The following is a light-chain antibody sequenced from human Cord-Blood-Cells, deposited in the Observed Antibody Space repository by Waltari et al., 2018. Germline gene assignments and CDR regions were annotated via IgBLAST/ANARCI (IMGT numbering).Light chain of an antibody. CDR2: SNN. CDR3: AAWDDSLNGLV. Sequence: QSVLTPPPSASGTPGPRVTISCSGRSSNIGSNTVNWSQQLPGTAPKLLIYSNNQRPSGVPDRFSGSKSGTSASLAISGLQSEDEADYYCAAWDDSLNGLVFGGGTKLTVL. V-gene: IGLV1-44*01. J-gene: IGLJ3*02. CDR1: SSNIGSNT.